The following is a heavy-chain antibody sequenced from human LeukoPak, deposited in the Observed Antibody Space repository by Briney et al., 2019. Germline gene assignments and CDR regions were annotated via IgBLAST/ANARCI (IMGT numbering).Heavy chain of an antibody. CDR3: AKDSGTKIGFPWELRNKGYYFDY. CDR1: GFTFSSYA. V-gene: IGHV3-23*01. D-gene: IGHD1-26*01. CDR2: ISGSGGST. J-gene: IGHJ4*02. Sequence: PGGSLRLSCAASGFTFSSYAMSWVRQAPGKGLEWVSAISGSGGSTYYADSVKGRFTISRDNSKNTLYLQMNSLRAEDTAVYYCAKDSGTKIGFPWELRNKGYYFDYWGQGTLVTVSS.